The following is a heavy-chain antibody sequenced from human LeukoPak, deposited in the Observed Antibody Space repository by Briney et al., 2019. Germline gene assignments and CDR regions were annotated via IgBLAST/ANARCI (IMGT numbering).Heavy chain of an antibody. CDR1: GGSISSYY. Sequence: SQTLSLTCTVSGGSISSYYWSWIGQPPGKGLEGIGYIYYSGRTNYNPSLKSRVTISVDTSKNQFSLKLSSVTAADTAVYYCARDLVGISSQYGMDVWGQGSAVTVSS. V-gene: IGHV4-59*01. CDR3: ARDLVGISSQYGMDV. CDR2: IYYSGRT. D-gene: IGHD2-15*01. J-gene: IGHJ6*02.